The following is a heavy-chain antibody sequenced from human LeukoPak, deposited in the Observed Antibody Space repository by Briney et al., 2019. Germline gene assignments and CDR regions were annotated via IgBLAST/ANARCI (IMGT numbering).Heavy chain of an antibody. CDR2: ISSSSSYI. CDR1: GFTFSSYS. CDR3: ARDPPTYYYGSGRGAFDI. V-gene: IGHV3-21*01. J-gene: IGHJ3*02. D-gene: IGHD3-10*01. Sequence: GGSLRLSCAASGFTFSSYSMNWVRQAPGKGLEWVSSISSSSSYIYYADSVKGRFTISRDNAKNSLYLQMNSLRAEDTAVYYCARDPPTYYYGSGRGAFDIWGQGKMVTVSS.